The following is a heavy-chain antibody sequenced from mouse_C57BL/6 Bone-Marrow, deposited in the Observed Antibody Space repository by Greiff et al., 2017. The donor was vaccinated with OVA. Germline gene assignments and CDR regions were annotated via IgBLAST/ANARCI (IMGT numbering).Heavy chain of an antibody. D-gene: IGHD2-2*01. V-gene: IGHV1-69*01. Sequence: QVQLQQPGAELVMPGASVKLSCKASGYTFTSYWMHWVKQRPGQGLEWIGEIDPSDSYTNYNQKFKGKSTLTVDKSSSTAYMQLSSLTSEDSAVYYCARRSTMVTAQDYWGQGTTLTVSS. CDR2: IDPSDSYT. CDR1: GYTFTSYW. J-gene: IGHJ2*01. CDR3: ARRSTMVTAQDY.